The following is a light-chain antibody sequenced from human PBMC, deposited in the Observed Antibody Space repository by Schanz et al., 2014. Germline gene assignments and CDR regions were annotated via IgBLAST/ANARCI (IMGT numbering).Light chain of an antibody. CDR2: DAS. CDR1: QSISSN. V-gene: IGKV1-5*01. J-gene: IGKJ2*01. CDR3: QQYNTYSYT. Sequence: DIEMTQSPSTLSASVGDRVTITCRASQSISSNLAWYQQKPGKAPRLLIYDASSLERGVPSRISGSGSGTEFTLTVTSLQPDDFATYYCQQYNTYSYTFGQGTKLE.